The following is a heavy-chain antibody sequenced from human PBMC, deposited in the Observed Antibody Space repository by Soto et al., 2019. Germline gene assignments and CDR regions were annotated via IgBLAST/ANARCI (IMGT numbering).Heavy chain of an antibody. J-gene: IGHJ4*02. CDR1: GGSISSNHW. CDR3: TRGDMTTQFYFDY. CDR2: IYHSGNT. Sequence: QVQLQESGPGLVKPSGTLSLTCAVSGGSISSNHWWSWVRQSPGKGLEWIGEIYHSGNTNYNPSPESRVTISVDKSKNQFSLKLSSVTAAGTAVYYCTRGDMTTQFYFDYWGRGTLVTVSS. D-gene: IGHD4-4*01. V-gene: IGHV4-4*02.